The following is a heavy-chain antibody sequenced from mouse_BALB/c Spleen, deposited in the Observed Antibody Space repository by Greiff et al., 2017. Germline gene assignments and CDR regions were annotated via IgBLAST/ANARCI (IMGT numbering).Heavy chain of an antibody. CDR2: IHPNSGNT. Sequence: QVQLQQSGSVLVRPGASVKLSCKASGYTFTSSWMHWAKQRPGQGLEWIGEIHPNSGNTNYNEKFKGKATLTVDTSSSTAYVDLSSLTSEDSAVYYCARVITTVFDYWGQGTTLTVSS. CDR1: GYTFTSSW. J-gene: IGHJ2*01. V-gene: IGHV1S130*01. D-gene: IGHD1-1*01. CDR3: ARVITTVFDY.